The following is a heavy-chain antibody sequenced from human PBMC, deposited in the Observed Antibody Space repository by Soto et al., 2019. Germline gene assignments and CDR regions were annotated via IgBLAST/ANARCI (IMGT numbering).Heavy chain of an antibody. D-gene: IGHD2-15*01. V-gene: IGHV3-21*01. CDR2: ISSSSSYI. CDR3: ARLYCSGGSCYLYYYYYYMDV. J-gene: IGHJ6*03. Sequence: GGSLRLSCAASGFTFSSYSMNWVRQAPGKGLEWVSSISSSSSYIYYADSVKGRFTISRDNAKNSLYLQMNSLRAEDTAVYYCARLYCSGGSCYLYYYYYYMDVWGKGTTVTVSS. CDR1: GFTFSSYS.